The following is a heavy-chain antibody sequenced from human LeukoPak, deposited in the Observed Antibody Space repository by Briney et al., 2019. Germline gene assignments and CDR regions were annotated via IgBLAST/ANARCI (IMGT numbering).Heavy chain of an antibody. V-gene: IGHV4-59*01. D-gene: IGHD1-26*01. CDR3: ARDTTPGY. CDR1: GGSISSYY. J-gene: IGHJ4*02. CDR2: IYYSGST. Sequence: PSETLSLTCTVSGGSISSYYWSWIRQPPGRGLEWIGYIYYSGSTNYNPSLKSRVTISVDTSKNQFSLNLTSVTAADTAVYYCARDTTPGYWGPGTLVTVSS.